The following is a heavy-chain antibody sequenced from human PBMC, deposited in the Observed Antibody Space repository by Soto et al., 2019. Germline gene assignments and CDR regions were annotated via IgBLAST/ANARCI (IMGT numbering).Heavy chain of an antibody. Sequence: PXGSLIVSCASSGFTFSSYSMNLVLQAPGKGLEWVSSISSSSSYIYYADSVKGRFTISRDNAKNSLYLQMNSLRAEDTAVYYCAREFERRGGSYQTRGMDVWGQGTTVTVSS. CDR2: ISSSSSYI. J-gene: IGHJ6*02. V-gene: IGHV3-21*01. CDR1: GFTFSSYS. D-gene: IGHD1-26*01. CDR3: AREFERRGGSYQTRGMDV.